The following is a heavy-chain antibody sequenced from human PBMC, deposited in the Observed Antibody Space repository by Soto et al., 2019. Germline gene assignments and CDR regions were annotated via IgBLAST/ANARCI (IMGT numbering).Heavy chain of an antibody. Sequence: SVKVSCKASGGTFSSYAISWVRQAPGQGLEWMGGIIPIFGTANYAQKFQGRVTITADESTSTAYMELSSLRSEETAVYYFARGRDYYDSTGYYSYNWFDPWGQGTLVTVSS. CDR2: IIPIFGTA. J-gene: IGHJ5*02. CDR3: ARGRDYYDSTGYYSYNWFDP. V-gene: IGHV1-69*13. D-gene: IGHD3-22*01. CDR1: GGTFSSYA.